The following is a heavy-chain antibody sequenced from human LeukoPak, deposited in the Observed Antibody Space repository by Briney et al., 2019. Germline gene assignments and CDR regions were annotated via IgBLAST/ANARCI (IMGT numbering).Heavy chain of an antibody. CDR2: INHSGST. CDR1: GGSFSGYY. Sequence: SETLSLTCAVYGGSFSGYYWSWIRQPPGKGLEWIGEINHSGSTNYNPSLKSRVTISVDTSKNQFSLKLSSVTAADTAVYYCVRGLVVPAAPHYYYYYGMDVWGQGTTVTVSS. V-gene: IGHV4-34*01. D-gene: IGHD2-2*01. CDR3: VRGLVVPAAPHYYYYYGMDV. J-gene: IGHJ6*02.